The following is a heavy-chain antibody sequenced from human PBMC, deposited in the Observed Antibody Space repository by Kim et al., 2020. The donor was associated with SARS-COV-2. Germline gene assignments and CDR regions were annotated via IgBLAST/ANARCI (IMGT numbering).Heavy chain of an antibody. D-gene: IGHD3-22*01. V-gene: IGHV3-73*01. Sequence: ASVKGRFTISRDDSKNTAYLQMNSLKTEDTAVYYCTSLIYYDSSGYSRDYWGQGTLVTVSS. CDR3: TSLIYYDSSGYSRDY. J-gene: IGHJ4*02.